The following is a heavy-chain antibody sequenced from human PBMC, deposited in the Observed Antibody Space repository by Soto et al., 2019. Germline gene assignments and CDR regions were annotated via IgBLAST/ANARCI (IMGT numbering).Heavy chain of an antibody. V-gene: IGHV3-49*04. CDR3: MRQQLFFDY. CDR1: GFTFGDYA. D-gene: IGHD6-13*01. CDR2: IRGKPYGGTT. J-gene: IGHJ4*01. Sequence: PGGSLRLSCTASGFTFGDYAMTWVRQAPGKGLEWVGFIRGKPYGGTTEYAASVKGRFSISRDDSKSIAYLQMNRLKTEDTGVYYCMRQQLFFDYWGDGTQVTVSS.